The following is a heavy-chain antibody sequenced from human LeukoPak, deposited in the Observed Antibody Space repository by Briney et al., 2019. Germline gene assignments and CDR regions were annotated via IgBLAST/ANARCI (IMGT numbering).Heavy chain of an antibody. J-gene: IGHJ5*02. CDR1: GGSFSGYN. D-gene: IGHD3-10*01. CDR3: ARDSGTTGEVKFDP. CDR2: IYSSGST. Sequence: PSETLSLTCAVYGGSFSGYNWSWVRQPDGKGLEWNGRIYSSGSTTYNPYPTSRGTISVDTSKNKFSLTVTSVTAAATAVYYCARDSGTTGEVKFDPWGQGTLGTVSS. V-gene: IGHV4-4*07.